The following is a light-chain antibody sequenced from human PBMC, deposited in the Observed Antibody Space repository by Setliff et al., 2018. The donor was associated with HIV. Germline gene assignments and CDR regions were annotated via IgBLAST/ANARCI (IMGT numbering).Light chain of an antibody. CDR2: EVT. CDR1: SSDVGSYKL. CDR3: CSYAGSGTLYV. J-gene: IGLJ1*01. V-gene: IGLV2-23*02. Sequence: LTQPASVSGSPGQSITISCTGTSSDVGSYKLVSWYQQHPGKAPKVMIYEVTKRPSGVSNRFSGSKSANTASLTISGLQAEDEADYYCCSYAGSGTLYVFGTGTKGTVL.